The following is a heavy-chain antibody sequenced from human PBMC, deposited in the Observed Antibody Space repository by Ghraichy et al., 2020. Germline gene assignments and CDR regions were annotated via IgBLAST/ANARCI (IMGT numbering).Heavy chain of an antibody. Sequence: SQTLSLTCTVSGGSISSSSYYWGWIRPPPGKGLEWIGSIYYSGSTYYNPSLKSRVTISVDTSKNQFSLKLSSVTAADTAVYYCARRTYYDFWSGYPPFDYWGQGTLVTVSS. CDR3: ARRTYYDFWSGYPPFDY. V-gene: IGHV4-39*01. D-gene: IGHD3-3*01. CDR1: GGSISSSSYY. CDR2: IYYSGST. J-gene: IGHJ4*02.